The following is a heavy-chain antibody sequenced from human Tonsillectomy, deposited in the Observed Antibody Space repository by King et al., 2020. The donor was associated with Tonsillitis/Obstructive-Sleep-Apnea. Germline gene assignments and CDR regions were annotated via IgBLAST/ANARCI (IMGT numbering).Heavy chain of an antibody. CDR1: GFTFSSYS. CDR3: ARRPIAAEFFYYYYYMDV. CDR2: ISSSSSTI. D-gene: IGHD6-25*01. Sequence: VQLVESGGGLVQPGGSLRLSCAASGFTFSSYSMNWVRQAPGKGLEWVSYISSSSSTIYYADSVKGRFTISRDNAKNSLYLQMNSLRDEDTAVYYCARRPIAAEFFYYYYYMDVWGKGTTVTVSS. V-gene: IGHV3-48*02. J-gene: IGHJ6*03.